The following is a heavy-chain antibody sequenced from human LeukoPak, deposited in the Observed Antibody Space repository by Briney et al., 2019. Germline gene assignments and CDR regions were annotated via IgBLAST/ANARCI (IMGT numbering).Heavy chain of an antibody. CDR3: ARECRKAYYDILTGYFDY. V-gene: IGHV3-11*05. CDR2: ISSSSSYT. J-gene: IGHJ4*01. CDR1: GFTFSDYY. Sequence: PGGSLRLSCAASGFTFSDYYMSWIRQAPGKGLEWGSYISSSSSYTNYADSVKGRFTISRDKAKNPLYLQMNSLRAEDTAVYYCARECRKAYYDILTGYFDYWGQGTLVTVSS. D-gene: IGHD3-9*01.